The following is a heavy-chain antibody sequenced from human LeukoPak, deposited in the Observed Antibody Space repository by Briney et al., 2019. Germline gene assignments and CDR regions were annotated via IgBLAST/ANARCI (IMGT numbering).Heavy chain of an antibody. Sequence: PGGPLRLSCAASGFTFSSYWMSWVRQAPGKGLEWVANIKQDGSEKYYVDSVKGRFTISRDNAKNPLYLQMNSLRAEDTAVYYCARVGSAVGGGFDYWGRGTLVTVSS. V-gene: IGHV3-7*04. D-gene: IGHD6-19*01. CDR3: ARVGSAVGGGFDY. CDR2: IKQDGSEK. CDR1: GFTFSSYW. J-gene: IGHJ4*02.